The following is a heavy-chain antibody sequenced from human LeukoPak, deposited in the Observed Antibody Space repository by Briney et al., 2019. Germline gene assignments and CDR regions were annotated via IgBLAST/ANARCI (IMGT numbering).Heavy chain of an antibody. D-gene: IGHD6-13*01. CDR3: ASCDSSLIENYYGMDV. V-gene: IGHV1-69*04. CDR2: IIPILGIA. J-gene: IGHJ6*02. Sequence: GSSVKVSCKASGGTFSSYAISWVRQAPGQGLEWMGRIIPILGIANYAQKFQGRVTITADKSTSTAYMELSSLRSEDTAVYYCASCDSSLIENYYGMDVWGQGITVTVSS. CDR1: GGTFSSYA.